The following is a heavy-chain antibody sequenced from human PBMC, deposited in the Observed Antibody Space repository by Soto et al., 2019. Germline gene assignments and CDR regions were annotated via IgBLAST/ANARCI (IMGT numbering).Heavy chain of an antibody. CDR2: IIPIFGTA. CDR3: ARVSDSSGYYLGQNWYFDL. D-gene: IGHD3-22*01. Sequence: SVKVSCKASGGTFSSYAISWVRQAPGQGLEWMGGIIPIFGTANYAQKFQGRVTITADESTSTAYMELSSLRSEDTAVYYCARVSDSSGYYLGQNWYFDLWGRGTLVTVSS. J-gene: IGHJ2*01. V-gene: IGHV1-69*13. CDR1: GGTFSSYA.